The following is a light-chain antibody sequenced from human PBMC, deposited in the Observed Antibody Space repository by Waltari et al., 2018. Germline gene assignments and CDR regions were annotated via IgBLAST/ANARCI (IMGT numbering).Light chain of an antibody. CDR2: EVT. CDR3: SSYAGNDLVI. Sequence: QSALTQPASVSGSPGQSITISCTGTNSDVGSYNYVSWYQQHPGKAPKLMIYEVTNRPSGLVNGSPGSKSGNTASLTITELQAEDEADYYCSSYAGNDLVIFGGGTKLTVL. J-gene: IGLJ2*01. CDR1: NSDVGSYNY. V-gene: IGLV2-14*01.